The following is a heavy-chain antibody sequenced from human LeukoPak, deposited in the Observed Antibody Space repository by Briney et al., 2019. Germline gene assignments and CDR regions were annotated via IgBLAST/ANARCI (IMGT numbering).Heavy chain of an antibody. CDR2: IYSGGST. CDR3: ARGLSGYSYGQNFDY. D-gene: IGHD5-18*01. Sequence: GGSLRLSCAASGFTVTTNYMSWVRQAPGKGLEWVSVIYSGGSTYYADSVKGRFTISRDNSKNTLYLQMNSLRAEDTAVYYCARGLSGYSYGQNFDYWGQGTLVTVSS. CDR1: GFTVTTNY. V-gene: IGHV3-66*01. J-gene: IGHJ4*02.